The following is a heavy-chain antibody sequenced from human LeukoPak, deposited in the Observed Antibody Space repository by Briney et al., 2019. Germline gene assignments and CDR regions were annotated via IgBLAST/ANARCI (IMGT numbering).Heavy chain of an antibody. CDR3: AKDPIPSIGGTFDY. V-gene: IGHV3-21*04. CDR1: GFTFSSYS. D-gene: IGHD2-21*01. J-gene: IGHJ4*02. Sequence: PGGSLRLSCAASGFTFSSYSMNWVRQAPGKGLEWVSSISSGSSYIYYADSVKGRFTISRDNAKNSLYLQMSSLRAEDTAVYYCAKDPIPSIGGTFDYWGQGTLVTVSS. CDR2: ISSGSSYI.